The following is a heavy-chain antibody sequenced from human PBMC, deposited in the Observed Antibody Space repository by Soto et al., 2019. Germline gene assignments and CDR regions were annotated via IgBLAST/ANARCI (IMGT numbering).Heavy chain of an antibody. CDR2: IYHSGST. CDR1: GGSISSGGYS. J-gene: IGHJ5*02. CDR3: ARAHLYYDILTGPPRNWFDP. Sequence: SETLSLTCAVSGGSISSGGYSWSWIRQPPGKGLEWIGYIYHSGSTYYNPSLKSRVTISVDTSKNQFSLKLSSVTAADTAVYYCARAHLYYDILTGPPRNWFDPWGQGTLVTVSS. D-gene: IGHD3-9*01. V-gene: IGHV4-30-2*01.